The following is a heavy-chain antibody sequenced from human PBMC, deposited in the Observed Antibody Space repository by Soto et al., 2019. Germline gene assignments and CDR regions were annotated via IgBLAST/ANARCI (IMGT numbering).Heavy chain of an antibody. CDR1: GGSFSGYY. D-gene: IGHD3-10*01. CDR3: ARVPTRYYYGSGSLLTKPTGDPYFDY. V-gene: IGHV4-34*01. CDR2: INHSGST. Sequence: SETLSLTCAVYGGSFSGYYWSWIRQPPGKGLEWIGEINHSGSTNYNPSLKSRVTISVDTSKNQFSLKLSSVTAADTAVYYCARVPTRYYYGSGSLLTKPTGDPYFDYWGQGTLVTVSS. J-gene: IGHJ4*02.